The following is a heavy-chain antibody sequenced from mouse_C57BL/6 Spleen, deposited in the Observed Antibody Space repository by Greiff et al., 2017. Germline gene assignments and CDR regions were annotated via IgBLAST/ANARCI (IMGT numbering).Heavy chain of an antibody. CDR2: ISDGGSYT. CDR3: ARDRNWDDAY. J-gene: IGHJ3*01. Sequence: EVQLVESGGGLVKPGGSLKLSCAASGFTFSSYAMSWVRQTPEKRLEWVATISDGGSYTYYPDNVKGRFTISRDNAKNNLYLQMSHLKSEDTAMYYCARDRNWDDAYWGQGTLVTVSA. D-gene: IGHD4-1*01. CDR1: GFTFSSYA. V-gene: IGHV5-4*01.